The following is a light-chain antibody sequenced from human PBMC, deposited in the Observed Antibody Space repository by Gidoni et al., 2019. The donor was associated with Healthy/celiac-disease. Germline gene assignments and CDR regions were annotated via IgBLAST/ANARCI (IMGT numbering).Light chain of an antibody. CDR3: SSYTSSSTLE. V-gene: IGLV2-14*01. J-gene: IGLJ2*01. CDR2: DVS. Sequence: QSALTQPASVSGSPGQSITISCTGTSSDVGGYNDVSWYQQHPGKAPKLMIYDVSNRPSGVSNRFAGSKSGNTASLTISGRQAEDEADYYCSSYTSSSTLEFGGGTKLTVL. CDR1: SSDVGGYND.